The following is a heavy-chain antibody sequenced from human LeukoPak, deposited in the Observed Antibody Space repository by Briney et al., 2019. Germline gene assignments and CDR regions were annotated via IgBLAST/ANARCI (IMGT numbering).Heavy chain of an antibody. CDR1: GFTFSSYV. J-gene: IGHJ3*02. CDR3: AKVYDSSGYYLSDAFDI. Sequence: GGSLRLSCAASGFTFSSYVMSWVRQAPSKGLGWVSAISSSGSSTYYADSVKGRFTISRDNSRNTLYLQMNSLRAEDTAVYYCAKVYDSSGYYLSDAFDIWGQGTMVTISS. CDR2: ISSSGSST. D-gene: IGHD3-22*01. V-gene: IGHV3-23*01.